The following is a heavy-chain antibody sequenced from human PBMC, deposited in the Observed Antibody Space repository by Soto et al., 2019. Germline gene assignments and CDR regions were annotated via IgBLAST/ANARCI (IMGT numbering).Heavy chain of an antibody. CDR2: IYPGDSDT. Sequence: GESLKISCKVSGYSFTSYWIGWVRQMPGKGLEWMGIIYPGDSDTRYSPSFQGQVIISADKSISTAYLQWSSLKASDTAMYYCARHDRIAVAGMFSGMDVWGQGTTVTVSS. J-gene: IGHJ6*02. D-gene: IGHD6-19*01. CDR1: GYSFTSYW. V-gene: IGHV5-51*01. CDR3: ARHDRIAVAGMFSGMDV.